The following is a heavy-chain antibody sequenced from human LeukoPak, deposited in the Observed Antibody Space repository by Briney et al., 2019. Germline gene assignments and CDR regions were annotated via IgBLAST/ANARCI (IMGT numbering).Heavy chain of an antibody. V-gene: IGHV3-7*01. J-gene: IGHJ4*02. Sequence: GGSLRLSCAVSGFTFTNYWMSWVRQPPGKGLEWVANIRHDESEIYYVDSVKGRFTISRDNAKDSLFLQMNGLRAEDTAVYYCARDPGRSGWDYWGQGALVTVSS. CDR3: ARDPGRSGWDY. CDR1: GFTFTNYW. D-gene: IGHD6-19*01. CDR2: IRHDESEI.